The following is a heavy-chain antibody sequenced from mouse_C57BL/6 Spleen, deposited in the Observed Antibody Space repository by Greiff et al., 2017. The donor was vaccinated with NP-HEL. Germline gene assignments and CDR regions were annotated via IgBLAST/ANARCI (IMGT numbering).Heavy chain of an antibody. V-gene: IGHV1-64*01. CDR3: ARWAYGSSYVRYFDV. CDR2: IHPNSGST. Sequence: QVQLKQPGAELVKPGASVKLSCKASGYTFTSYWMHWVKQRPGQGLEWIGMIHPNSGSTNYNEKFKSKATLTVDKSSSTAYMQLSSLTSEDSAVYYCARWAYGSSYVRYFDVWGTGTTVTVSS. D-gene: IGHD1-1*01. J-gene: IGHJ1*03. CDR1: GYTFTSYW.